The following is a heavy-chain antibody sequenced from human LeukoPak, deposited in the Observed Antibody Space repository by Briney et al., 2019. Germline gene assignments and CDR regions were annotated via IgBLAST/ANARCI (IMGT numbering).Heavy chain of an antibody. CDR2: MNPNSGNT. D-gene: IGHD3-10*01. CDR1: GYTFTSYD. J-gene: IGHJ4*02. Sequence: ASVKVSCKASGYTFTSYDINWVRQATGQGLEWMGWMNPNSGNTGYAQKFQGRVTMTRNTSISTDYMELSSLRSEDTAVYYCARTMYYYDSGSYQTLFGYWGQGTLVTVSS. CDR3: ARTMYYYDSGSYQTLFGY. V-gene: IGHV1-8*01.